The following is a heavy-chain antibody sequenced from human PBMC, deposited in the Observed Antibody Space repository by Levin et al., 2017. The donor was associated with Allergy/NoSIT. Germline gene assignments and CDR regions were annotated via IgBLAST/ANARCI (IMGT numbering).Heavy chain of an antibody. Sequence: PGGSLRLSCEASGFTFNNYAMTWVRQAPGKGLEWVSVISATGGSTYSADSVKGRFTISRDNPKNTLYLQMNSLRVEDTAIYYCAKDVRLLRFLDWSFFDVWGQGTTVIVSS. V-gene: IGHV3-23*01. D-gene: IGHD3-3*01. CDR1: GFTFNNYA. J-gene: IGHJ6*02. CDR2: ISATGGST. CDR3: AKDVRLLRFLDWSFFDV.